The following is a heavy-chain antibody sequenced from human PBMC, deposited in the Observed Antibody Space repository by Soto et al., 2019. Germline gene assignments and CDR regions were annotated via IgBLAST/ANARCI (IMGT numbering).Heavy chain of an antibody. CDR3: ARADNYGISGTRDSFDI. V-gene: IGHV3-11*01. D-gene: IGHD3-10*01. Sequence: GGSLRLSCAASGFTFSNYYMNWIRQAPGNGLEWVSYISSSGSTLYYADSVKGRITSSRDNAKNSMYLQMNSLRAEDTAVYYCARADNYGISGTRDSFDIWGQGTMVTVSS. CDR1: GFTFSNYY. J-gene: IGHJ3*02. CDR2: ISSSGSTL.